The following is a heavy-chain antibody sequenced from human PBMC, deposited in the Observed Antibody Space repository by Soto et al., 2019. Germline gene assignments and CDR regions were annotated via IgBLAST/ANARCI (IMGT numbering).Heavy chain of an antibody. J-gene: IGHJ4*02. V-gene: IGHV1-3*01. CDR1: GYTFTSYA. CDR2: INAVNGNT. D-gene: IGHD6-19*01. Sequence: QVQLVQSGAEVKKPGASVKVSCKASGYTFTSYAIHWVRQAPGQRLEWMGWINAVNGNTKYSQQFQDRVTITRDTSASTAYMELSSLRSEDTAVYYCARDLGGWPDYWGQGTLVTVSS. CDR3: ARDLGGWPDY.